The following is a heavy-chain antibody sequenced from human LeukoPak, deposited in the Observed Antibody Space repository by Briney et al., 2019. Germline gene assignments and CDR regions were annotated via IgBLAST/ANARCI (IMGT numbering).Heavy chain of an antibody. CDR1: GGSISSYY. CDR2: IYTSGST. J-gene: IGHJ5*02. Sequence: SETLSLTCTVSGGSISSYYWSWIRQPAGKGLEWIGRIYTSGSTNYNPSLKSRVTMSVDTSKNQFSPKLSSVTAADTAVYYCARDRSIPADSHGFDPWGQGTLVTVSS. CDR3: ARDRSIPADSHGFDP. D-gene: IGHD2-21*01. V-gene: IGHV4-4*07.